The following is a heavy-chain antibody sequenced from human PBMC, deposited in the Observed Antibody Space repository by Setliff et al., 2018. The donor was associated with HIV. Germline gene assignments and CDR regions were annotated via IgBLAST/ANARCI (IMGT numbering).Heavy chain of an antibody. D-gene: IGHD3-22*01. CDR1: GFTFSTYA. CDR3: ARDPSTYYYDSSGSLGWGFDY. CDR2: IRRNTNVT. Sequence: GGSLRLSCATSGFTFSTYAMSWVRQAPGKGLEWVAYIRRNTNVTYYGDSAKGRFTISRDNAKNSLYLQMNSLRAEDTAVYYCARDPSTYYYDSSGSLGWGFDYWGQGTLVTVSS. V-gene: IGHV3-48*04. J-gene: IGHJ4*02.